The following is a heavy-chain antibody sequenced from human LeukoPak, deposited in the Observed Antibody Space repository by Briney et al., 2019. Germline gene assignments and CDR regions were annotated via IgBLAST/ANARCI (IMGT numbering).Heavy chain of an antibody. CDR3: ARDSSGATDY. CDR2: IYYSGST. J-gene: IGHJ4*02. V-gene: IGHV4-59*01. CDR1: GGSISSYY. Sequence: SETLPLTCTVSGGSISSYYWSWIRQPPGKGLEWIGYIYYSGSTNYNPSLKSRVTISVDTSKNQFSLKLSSVTAADTAVYYCARDSSGATDYWGQGTLVTVSS. D-gene: IGHD1-26*01.